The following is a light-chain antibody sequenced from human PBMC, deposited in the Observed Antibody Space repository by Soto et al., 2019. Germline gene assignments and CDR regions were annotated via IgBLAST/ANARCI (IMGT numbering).Light chain of an antibody. CDR3: QQYGSLQLW. CDR1: QSITKNY. CDR2: LAS. J-gene: IGKJ1*01. V-gene: IGKV3-20*01. Sequence: EIVLTQSPGTLSLSPGERATLSCSASQSITKNYLAWYQQRPGQAPRLLIYLASNRAPGVPDRFRGSGSGADFPLTFSRLEPEEFAVYLCQQYGSLQLWFGEGTEVDIK.